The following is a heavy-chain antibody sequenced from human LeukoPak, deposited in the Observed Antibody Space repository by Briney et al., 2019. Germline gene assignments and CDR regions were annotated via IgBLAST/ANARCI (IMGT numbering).Heavy chain of an antibody. CDR1: GGSISGGDYY. D-gene: IGHD3-10*01. CDR2: IHYSGRT. V-gene: IGHV4-30-4*08. J-gene: IGHJ3*02. Sequence: PSQTLSLTCTVSGGSISGGDYYWSWIRQPPGKGLEWIGYIHYSGRTYYNPSLKSRFPISVDTSKNQFSLKLSSVTAADTAVYFCARVRSDGSGTIWGQGTMVTVSS. CDR3: ARVRSDGSGTI.